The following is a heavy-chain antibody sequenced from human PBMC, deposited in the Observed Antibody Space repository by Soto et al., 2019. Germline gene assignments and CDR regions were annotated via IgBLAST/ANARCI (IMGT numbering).Heavy chain of an antibody. Sequence: SETLSLTCTVSGGSISSYYWSWIRQPPGKGLEWIGYIYYSGSTNYNPSLKSRVTISVDTSKNQFSLKLSSVTAADTAVYYCARRIVVVPAAVSYYYYMDVWGKGTTVTVSS. CDR2: IYYSGST. V-gene: IGHV4-59*08. D-gene: IGHD2-2*01. CDR3: ARRIVVVPAAVSYYYYMDV. CDR1: GGSISSYY. J-gene: IGHJ6*03.